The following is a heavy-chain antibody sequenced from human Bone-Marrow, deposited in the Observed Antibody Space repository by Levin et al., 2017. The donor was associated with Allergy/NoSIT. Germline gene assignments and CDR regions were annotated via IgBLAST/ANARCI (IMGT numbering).Heavy chain of an antibody. V-gene: IGHV3-11*01. CDR2: ISTSSNTV. D-gene: IGHD6-6*01. CDR3: ARDYSTSSWPYYYFYMDV. Sequence: GGSLRLSCAASGFTFSDYYMSWIRQAPGKGLEWVAYISTSSNTVYYVDSVKGRFTISRDNAKSSVFLQMNSLTADDTAVYYCARDYSTSSWPYYYFYMDVWGKGTTVTVSS. J-gene: IGHJ6*03. CDR1: GFTFSDYY.